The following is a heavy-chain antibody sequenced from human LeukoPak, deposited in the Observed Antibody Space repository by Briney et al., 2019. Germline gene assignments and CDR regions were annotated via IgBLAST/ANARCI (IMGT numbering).Heavy chain of an antibody. CDR3: ARYGDGDDAFDI. CDR1: GFTFRNFW. J-gene: IGHJ3*02. D-gene: IGHD4-17*01. V-gene: IGHV3-7*03. Sequence: GGSLRLSCAASGFTFRNFWMTWVRQAPGKGLEWVANIKQDGSEKHYVDSVKGRFTISRDNAKNSLYLQMNSLRAEDTAVYYCARYGDGDDAFDIWGQGTMVTVSS. CDR2: IKQDGSEK.